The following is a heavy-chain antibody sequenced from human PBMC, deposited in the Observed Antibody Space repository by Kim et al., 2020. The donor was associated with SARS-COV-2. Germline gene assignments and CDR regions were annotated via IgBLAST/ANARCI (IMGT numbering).Heavy chain of an antibody. D-gene: IGHD6-25*01. V-gene: IGHV3-74*01. CDR2: T. CDR3: ARRGSGYDLDH. J-gene: IGHJ4*02. Sequence: TSYADSVKGRFTTSRDNAKNTLYLQMNSLRAEDTAVYYCARRGSGYDLDHWGQGTLVTVSS.